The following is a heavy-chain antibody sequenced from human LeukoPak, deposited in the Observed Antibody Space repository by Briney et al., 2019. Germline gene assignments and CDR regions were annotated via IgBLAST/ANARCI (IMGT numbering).Heavy chain of an antibody. Sequence: GGSLRLSCAASEFTFSNFWMTWVRQLPGKGLEGVANIKKDGSETYYVDSVKGRFTISRDNARNSMYLEMNSLTVEDTAVYYCARDRIVAAGTCSDYWGQGTLVTVSS. V-gene: IGHV3-7*01. CDR3: ARDRIVAAGTCSDY. CDR1: EFTFSNFW. D-gene: IGHD6-13*01. CDR2: IKKDGSET. J-gene: IGHJ4*02.